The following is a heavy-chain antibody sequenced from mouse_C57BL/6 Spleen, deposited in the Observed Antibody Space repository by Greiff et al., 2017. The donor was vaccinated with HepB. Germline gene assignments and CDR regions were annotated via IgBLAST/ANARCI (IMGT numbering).Heavy chain of an antibody. CDR2: IDPETGGT. V-gene: IGHV1-15*01. Sequence: QVQLQQSGAELVRPGASVTLSCKASGYTFTDYEMHWVKQTPVHGLEWMGAIDPETGGTAYNQKFKGKAILTADKSSSTAYMELRSLTSEDSAVYYCTRLRGGWYFDVWGTGTTVTVSS. J-gene: IGHJ1*03. CDR1: GYTFTDYE. CDR3: TRLRGGWYFDV.